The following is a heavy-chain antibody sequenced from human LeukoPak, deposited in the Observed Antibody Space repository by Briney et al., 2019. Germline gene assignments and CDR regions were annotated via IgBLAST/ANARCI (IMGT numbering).Heavy chain of an antibody. D-gene: IGHD2-15*01. CDR1: GFTFSSYG. V-gene: IGHV3-21*01. CDR3: ARGVVVVVASDSNFNY. J-gene: IGHJ4*02. CDR2: ISTSSSYI. Sequence: PGGSLRLSCAASGFTFSSYGMGWVRQAPGKGLEWVSSISTSSSYIYYADSVKGRFTISRDNARNSLYLQMNSLRAEDTAMYYCARGVVVVVASDSNFNYWGQGTLVTVSS.